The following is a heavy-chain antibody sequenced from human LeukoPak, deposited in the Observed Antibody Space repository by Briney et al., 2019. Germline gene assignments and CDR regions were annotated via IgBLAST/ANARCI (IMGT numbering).Heavy chain of an antibody. V-gene: IGHV4-59*11. D-gene: IGHD1-1*01. CDR3: ARVTTGRDSGYYYYMDV. CDR2: IFYVGNT. J-gene: IGHJ6*03. CDR1: GDSIGSHY. Sequence: KPSETLSLTCTVSGDSIGSHYWSWIRQPPGKGLEWIGYIFYVGNTNYNPSLKSRVTISVDTSKNQFSLKLTSVTAADTAVYYCARVTTGRDSGYYYYMDVWGKGTTVTVSS.